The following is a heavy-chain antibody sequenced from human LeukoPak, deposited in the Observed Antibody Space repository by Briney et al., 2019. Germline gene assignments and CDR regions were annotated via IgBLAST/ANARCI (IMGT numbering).Heavy chain of an antibody. Sequence: SGGSLRLSCAASGFTFSDYYMSWIRQAPGKGLEWVSYISSSSSYTNYADSVKGRFTISRDNAKNSLYLQMNRLRAEDTAVYYCARDDSSGYYSSDYWGQGTLVTVSS. CDR3: ARDDSSGYYSSDY. D-gene: IGHD3-22*01. CDR2: ISSSSSYT. J-gene: IGHJ4*02. CDR1: GFTFSDYY. V-gene: IGHV3-11*05.